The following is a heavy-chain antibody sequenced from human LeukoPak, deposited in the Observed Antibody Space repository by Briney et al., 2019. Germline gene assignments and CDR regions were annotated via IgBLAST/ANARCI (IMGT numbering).Heavy chain of an antibody. Sequence: PGGSLRLPCAAPGFTFSDYWMHWVRQAPGKGLVWVSRINTDGTSTKYADSVKGRFTISRDNARNTVYLQMNSLRAEDTAVYYCARARYSYTGIIDYWGQGTLVTVSS. V-gene: IGHV3-74*01. CDR2: INTDGTST. CDR1: GFTFSDYW. J-gene: IGHJ4*02. D-gene: IGHD5-18*01. CDR3: ARARYSYTGIIDY.